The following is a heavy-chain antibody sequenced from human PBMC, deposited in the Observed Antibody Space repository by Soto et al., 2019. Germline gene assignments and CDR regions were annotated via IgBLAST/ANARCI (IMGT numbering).Heavy chain of an antibody. CDR3: AREDLERNGPIGTEGALGAFDI. CDR2: INAGNGNT. D-gene: IGHD3-3*01. J-gene: IGHJ3*02. CDR1: GYTFTSYA. V-gene: IGHV1-3*01. Sequence: QVQLVQSGAEVKKPGASVKVSCKASGYTFTSYAMHWVRQAPGQRLEWMGWINAGNGNTKYSQKFQGRVTITRDTSASTAYMELSSLRSEDTAVYYCAREDLERNGPIGTEGALGAFDIWGQGTMVTVSS.